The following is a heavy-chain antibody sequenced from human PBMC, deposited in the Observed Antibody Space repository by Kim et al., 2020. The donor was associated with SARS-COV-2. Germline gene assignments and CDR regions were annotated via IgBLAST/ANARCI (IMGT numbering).Heavy chain of an antibody. CDR2: ISAYNGNT. CDR1: GYTFTSYG. D-gene: IGHD3-3*01. V-gene: IGHV1-18*01. Sequence: ASVKVSCKASGYTFTSYGISWVRQAPGQGLEWMGWISAYNGNTNYAQKLQGRVTMTTDTSTSTAYMELRSLRSDDTAVYYCARGGLGFLEWLTYGFDPWGQGTLVTVSS. J-gene: IGHJ5*02. CDR3: ARGGLGFLEWLTYGFDP.